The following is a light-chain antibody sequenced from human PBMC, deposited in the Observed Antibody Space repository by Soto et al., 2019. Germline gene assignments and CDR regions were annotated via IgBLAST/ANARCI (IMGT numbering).Light chain of an antibody. V-gene: IGLV2-14*01. CDR3: TSYTNTSTYV. CDR2: EVR. Sequence: QYALTQPASVSGYPGEAITMSCTGTSSDVGAYKYVSWYQQHPGKAPKLIIYEVRYRPSGISKRFSGSKSGNTASLTISGLQAEDEADYYCTSYTNTSTYVFGTGTNVTVL. J-gene: IGLJ1*01. CDR1: SSDVGAYKY.